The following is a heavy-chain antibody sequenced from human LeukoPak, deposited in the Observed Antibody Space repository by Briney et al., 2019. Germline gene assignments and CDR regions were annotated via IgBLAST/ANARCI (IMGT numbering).Heavy chain of an antibody. V-gene: IGHV3-23*01. D-gene: IGHD6-13*01. J-gene: IGHJ5*02. CDR2: ISGSGDST. CDR3: AKVRYRSNWDGFDP. Sequence: PGGSLRLFCAASGFTFSSYDMSWVRQAPGKGLEWVSAISGSGDSTYYADSVKGRFTISRGNSKNTLYLQMNSLRAEDTAVYYCAKVRYRSNWDGFDPWGQGTLVTVSS. CDR1: GFTFSSYD.